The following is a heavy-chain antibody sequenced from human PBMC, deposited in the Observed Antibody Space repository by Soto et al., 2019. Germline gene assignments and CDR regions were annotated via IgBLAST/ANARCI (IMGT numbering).Heavy chain of an antibody. D-gene: IGHD6-25*01. CDR3: ARDRAAAGISRSFDY. Sequence: QPGGSLRLSCAASGFTFSNYVMHWARQAPGKGLEWVAIILYDGTNKDYADSVKGRFTISRDNSKNTLYLQMNSLRSEDTAVYYCARDRAAAGISRSFDYWGHGTLVTVSS. J-gene: IGHJ4*01. V-gene: IGHV3-30-3*01. CDR2: ILYDGTNK. CDR1: GFTFSNYV.